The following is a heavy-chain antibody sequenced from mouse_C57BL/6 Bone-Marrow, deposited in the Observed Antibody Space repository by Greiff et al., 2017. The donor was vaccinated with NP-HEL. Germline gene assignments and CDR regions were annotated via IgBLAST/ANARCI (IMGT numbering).Heavy chain of an antibody. D-gene: IGHD2-4*01. CDR2: INPSNGGT. CDR1: GYTFTSYW. J-gene: IGHJ4*01. CDR3: ARGIGLRRDYYAMDY. V-gene: IGHV1-53*01. Sequence: QVQLQQSGTELVKPGASVKLSCKASGYTFTSYWMHWVKQRPGQGLEWIGNINPSNGGTNYNEKFKSKATLTVDKSSSTAYMQLSSLTSEDSAVYYCARGIGLRRDYYAMDYWGQGTSVTVSS.